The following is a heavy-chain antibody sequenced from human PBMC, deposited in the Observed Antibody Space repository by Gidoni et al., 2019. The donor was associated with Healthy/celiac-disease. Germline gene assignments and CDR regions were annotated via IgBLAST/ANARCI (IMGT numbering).Heavy chain of an antibody. CDR1: GYTFTSYA. CDR2: INTNTGNP. Sequence: QVQLVQSGSALKKPGASVKVSCKASGYTFTSYAMNWVRQAPGQGLEWMGWINTNTGNPTYAKGLTGRFFFSLDTSVSTAYLQISSLKAEDTAVYYCARVRYDILTGTKTRYYYYGMDVWGQGTTVTVSS. J-gene: IGHJ6*02. CDR3: ARVRYDILTGTKTRYYYYGMDV. D-gene: IGHD3-9*01. V-gene: IGHV7-4-1*02.